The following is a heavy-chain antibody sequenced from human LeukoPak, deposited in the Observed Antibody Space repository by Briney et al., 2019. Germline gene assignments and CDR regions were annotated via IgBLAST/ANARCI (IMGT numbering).Heavy chain of an antibody. D-gene: IGHD6-13*01. J-gene: IGHJ4*02. CDR3: AKRVAAAGRTYYFDY. CDR2: IGTSISDT. V-gene: IGHV3-23*01. CDR1: GFTFSSHA. Sequence: GGSLRLSCAASGFTFSSHAMSWVRQAPGKGLEWVSVIGTSISDTYYADSVKGRFTISRDNSKNTVYLQVNSLRAQDTAVYYCAKRVAAAGRTYYFDYWGQGTLVIASS.